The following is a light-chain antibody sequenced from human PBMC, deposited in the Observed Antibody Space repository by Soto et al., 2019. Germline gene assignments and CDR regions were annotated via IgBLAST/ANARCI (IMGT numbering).Light chain of an antibody. CDR3: QQTYITPLP. CDR1: QTVNNY. CDR2: GAS. Sequence: DIQMTQSPSSLSASVGDRVTITCRTSQTVNNYLNWYQHIPGKAPKLLIYGASSLQGGVPSRFSGTASGTDFTLTISNLQPEDFATYYCQQTYITPLPFGGGTRVDIK. J-gene: IGKJ4*01. V-gene: IGKV1-39*01.